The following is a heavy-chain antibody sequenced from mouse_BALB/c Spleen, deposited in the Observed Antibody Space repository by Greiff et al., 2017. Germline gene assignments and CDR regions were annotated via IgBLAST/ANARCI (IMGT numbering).Heavy chain of an antibody. CDR3: AKIYYDFLYAMDY. J-gene: IGHJ4*01. V-gene: IGHV3-8*02. Sequence: EVQRVESGPSLVKPSQTLSLTCSVTGDSITSGYWNWIRKFPGNKLEYMGYISYSGSTYYNPSLKSRISITRDTSKNQYYLQLNSVTTEDTATYYCAKIYYDFLYAMDYWGQGTSVTVSS. CDR2: ISYSGST. CDR1: GDSITSGY. D-gene: IGHD2-4*01.